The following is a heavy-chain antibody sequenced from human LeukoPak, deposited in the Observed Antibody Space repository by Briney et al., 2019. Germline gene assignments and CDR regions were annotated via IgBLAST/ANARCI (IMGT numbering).Heavy chain of an antibody. CDR3: AKSLLTTASGTGRAFDI. Sequence: PGGSLRLSCAASGFTFSSYSMNWVRRAPGKGLEWVSGISASGDVTFHADPLKGRFTISRDNSKNTLYLQMDSLRAEDTAKYYCAKSLLTTASGTGRAFDIWGQGTMVTVSA. CDR2: ISASGDVT. CDR1: GFTFSSYS. J-gene: IGHJ3*02. V-gene: IGHV3-23*01. D-gene: IGHD1-26*01.